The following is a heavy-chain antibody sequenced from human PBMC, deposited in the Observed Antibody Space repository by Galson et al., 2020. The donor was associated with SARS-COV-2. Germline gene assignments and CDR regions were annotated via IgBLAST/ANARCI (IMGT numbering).Heavy chain of an antibody. CDR3: AREWLGSSGYIFDY. J-gene: IGHJ4*02. Sequence: PGGSLRLSCAVSGFTFSDYYISWIRQAPGKGLEWISFISTSGRTVNYADSVKGRFTISRDNAQNSVYLQLDSLRVEDTAMYYCAREWLGSSGYIFDYWGQGTLVTVSS. D-gene: IGHD3-22*01. V-gene: IGHV3-11*01. CDR1: GFTFSDYY. CDR2: ISTSGRTV.